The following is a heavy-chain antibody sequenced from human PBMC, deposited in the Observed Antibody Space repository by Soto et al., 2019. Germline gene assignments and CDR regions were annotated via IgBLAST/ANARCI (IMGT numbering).Heavy chain of an antibody. CDR3: ARDVRLNYYDSSGYPDY. CDR1: GFTFSSYS. J-gene: IGHJ4*02. D-gene: IGHD3-22*01. CDR2: ISSSSSYI. Sequence: PGGSLRLSCAASGFTFSSYSMNWVRQAPGKRLEWVSSISSSSSYIYYADSVKGRFTISRDNAKNSLYLQMNSLRAEDTAVYYCARDVRLNYYDSSGYPDYWGQGTLVTVSS. V-gene: IGHV3-21*01.